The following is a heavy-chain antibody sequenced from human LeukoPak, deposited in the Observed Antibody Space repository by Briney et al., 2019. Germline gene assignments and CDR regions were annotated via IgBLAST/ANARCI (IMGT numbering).Heavy chain of an antibody. J-gene: IGHJ3*02. CDR2: ISSSSSYI. Sequence: GGSLRLSCAASGFTFSSYSMNWVRQAPGKGLEWVSSISSSSSYIYYADSVKGRFTISRDNAKNSLYLQMNSLRAEDTALYYCARVVIDAFDIWGQGTKVTVSS. D-gene: IGHD3-22*01. V-gene: IGHV3-21*04. CDR1: GFTFSSYS. CDR3: ARVVIDAFDI.